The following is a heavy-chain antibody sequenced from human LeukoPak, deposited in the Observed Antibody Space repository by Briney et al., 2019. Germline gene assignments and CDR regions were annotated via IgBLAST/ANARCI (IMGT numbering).Heavy chain of an antibody. CDR1: GFTFSSYE. D-gene: IGHD5-24*01. CDR2: ISSSDTTI. Sequence: GGSLRLSCAASGFTFSSYEMTWVRQAPGKGLDWVSNISSSDTTIHYADSVKGRFTISRDNARISLYLQMNSLRAEDTAVYYCARSRRDKYYYYGMDVWGQGTTVTVSS. J-gene: IGHJ6*02. CDR3: ARSRRDKYYYYGMDV. V-gene: IGHV3-48*03.